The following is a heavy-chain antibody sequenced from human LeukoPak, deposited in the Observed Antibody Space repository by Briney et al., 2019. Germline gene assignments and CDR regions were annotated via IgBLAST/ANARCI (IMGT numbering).Heavy chain of an antibody. J-gene: IGHJ4*02. CDR2: ISISSSTI. D-gene: IGHD2-21*02. CDR1: GFTFSSQS. V-gene: IGHV3-48*04. CDR3: ARACPYCGGDSRKPFDY. Sequence: GGSLRLSCAASGFTFSSQSMNWVRQAPGKGLEWVSYISISSSTIYYADSVKGRFTISRDNAKNSLYLQMNSLRAEDTAVYYCARACPYCGGDSRKPFDYWGQGTLVTVSS.